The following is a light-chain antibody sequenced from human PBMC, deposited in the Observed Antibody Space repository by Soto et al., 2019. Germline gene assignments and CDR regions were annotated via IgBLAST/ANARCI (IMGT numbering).Light chain of an antibody. CDR1: SSDVGDYDY. CDR2: EVS. CDR3: SSYKSSRSLV. J-gene: IGLJ1*01. Sequence: QSVLTQPASLSGSPGQSITISCTGTSSDVGDYDYVSWCQQHPGKAPKLIIYEVSDRPSGVSNRFSGSKSANTASLTISGLQAEDEADYFCSSYKSSRSLVSGTGTKVTVL. V-gene: IGLV2-14*01.